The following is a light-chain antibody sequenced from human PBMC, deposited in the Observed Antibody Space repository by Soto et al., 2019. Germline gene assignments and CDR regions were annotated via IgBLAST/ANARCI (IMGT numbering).Light chain of an antibody. CDR3: QQYGRSPLT. CDR2: GAS. Sequence: EIVLTQSPGTLSLSPGERATLSCRASQSVTSSYLAWHQHKLGQAPRLLIYGASTRATGIPDRFSGSGSGTDFTLTISRLEPEDFAVYYCQQYGRSPLTFGPGTKVDIK. CDR1: QSVTSSY. V-gene: IGKV3-20*01. J-gene: IGKJ3*01.